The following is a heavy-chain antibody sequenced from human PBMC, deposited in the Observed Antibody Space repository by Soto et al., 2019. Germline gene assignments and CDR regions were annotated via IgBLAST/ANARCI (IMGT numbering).Heavy chain of an antibody. CDR2: ISGSGGST. Sequence: PWWSLRLSCSASGFTFSSYAMSWVRQAPGKGLEWVSAISGSGGSTYYADSVKGRFTISRDNSKNTLYLQMNSLRAEDTAVYYCAKDRNRATSGYWGQGTLVTVSS. V-gene: IGHV3-23*01. CDR3: AKDRNRATSGY. CDR1: GFTFSSYA. D-gene: IGHD5-12*01. J-gene: IGHJ4*02.